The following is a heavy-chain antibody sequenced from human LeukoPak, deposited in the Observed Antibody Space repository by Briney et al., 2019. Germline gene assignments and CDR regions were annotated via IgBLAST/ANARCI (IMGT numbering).Heavy chain of an antibody. J-gene: IGHJ4*02. D-gene: IGHD6-6*01. V-gene: IGHV1-8*01. CDR3: ARAFYSSASGGGNYFDY. Sequence: ASVKVSCKASGYTFTSYDINWVRQAPGQGLEWLGWMNPNNGNKGYAQRFQGRVTMTRNTSISTAYLELSSLGSEDTAMYFRARAFYSSASGGGNYFDYWGQGALVTVSS. CDR2: MNPNNGNK. CDR1: GYTFTSYD.